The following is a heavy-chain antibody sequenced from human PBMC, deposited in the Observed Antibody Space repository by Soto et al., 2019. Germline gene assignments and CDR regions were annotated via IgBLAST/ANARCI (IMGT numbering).Heavy chain of an antibody. D-gene: IGHD6-13*01. CDR1: GDSISSRSYY. CDR3: ARFSWYDGDSITSFYMDF. J-gene: IGHJ6*03. V-gene: IGHV4-39*01. Sequence: LQESGPGLVKPSETLSLTCSVFGDSISSRSYYWAWIRRPPGMGLEWIASISYTGNTYYNPSHTSRAAISGDTSKNQFSLKLSFVTAADTAVYYCARFSWYDGDSITSFYMDFWGIGATVTVSS. CDR2: ISYTGNT.